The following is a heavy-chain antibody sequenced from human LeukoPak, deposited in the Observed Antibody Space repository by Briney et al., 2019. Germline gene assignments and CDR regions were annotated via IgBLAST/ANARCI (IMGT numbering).Heavy chain of an antibody. D-gene: IGHD3-10*01. V-gene: IGHV1-2*02. CDR2: INPNSGGT. Sequence: VASVKVSCKASGYTFTDYYIHWVRQAPGQGLECMGWINPNSGGTNYAQKFQGRVTMTRDTSISTAYMELSRLRSDNTAVYYCARGGSGSYFSWLDPWGQGTLVTVSS. CDR3: ARGGSGSYFSWLDP. J-gene: IGHJ5*02. CDR1: GYTFTDYY.